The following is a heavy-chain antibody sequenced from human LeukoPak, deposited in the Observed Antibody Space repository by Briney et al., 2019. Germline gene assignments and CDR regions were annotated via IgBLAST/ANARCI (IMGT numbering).Heavy chain of an antibody. CDR1: GFTVSSYW. CDR3: ARASGIADPYYFDY. V-gene: IGHV3-7*01. J-gene: IGHJ4*02. D-gene: IGHD6-13*01. CDR2: IKQDGSEK. Sequence: GGSLRLSCAASGFTVSSYWMSWVRQAPGKGLEWVANIKQDGSEKYYVDSVKGRFTISRDNAKNSLYLQMNSLRAEDTAVYYCARASGIADPYYFDYWGQGTLVTVSS.